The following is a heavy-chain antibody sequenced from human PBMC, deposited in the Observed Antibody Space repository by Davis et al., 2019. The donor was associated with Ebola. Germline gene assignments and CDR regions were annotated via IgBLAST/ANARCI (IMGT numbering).Heavy chain of an antibody. CDR3: ARHEVSSSPPSGMDV. V-gene: IGHV4-39*01. D-gene: IGHD6-6*01. J-gene: IGHJ6*02. CDR1: GGSISSSSYY. Sequence: PSETLSLTCTVSGGSISSSSYYWGWIRQPPGKGLEWIGEINHSGSTNYNPSLKSRVTISVDTSKNQFSLKLSSVTAADTAVYYCARHEVSSSPPSGMDVWGQGTTVTVSS. CDR2: INHSGST.